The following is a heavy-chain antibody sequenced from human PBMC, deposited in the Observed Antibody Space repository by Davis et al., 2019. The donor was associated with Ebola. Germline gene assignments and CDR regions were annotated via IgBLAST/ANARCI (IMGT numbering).Heavy chain of an antibody. V-gene: IGHV3-15*01. CDR1: GFTFSNAW. CDR3: ARATYYYDTTAGNY. Sequence: GGSLRLSCAASGFTFSNAWMSWVRQAPGKGLEWVGRIKSKTDGGTTDYAAPVKGRFTISRDDSKNTLYLQMNSLKTEDTAVYYCARATYYYDTTAGNYWGQGTLVTVSS. D-gene: IGHD3-22*01. J-gene: IGHJ4*02. CDR2: IKSKTDGGTT.